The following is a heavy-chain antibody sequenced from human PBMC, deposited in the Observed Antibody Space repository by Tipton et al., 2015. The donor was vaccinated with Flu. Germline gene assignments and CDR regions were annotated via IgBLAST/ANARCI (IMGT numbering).Heavy chain of an antibody. CDR2: ISPDGINK. D-gene: IGHD4/OR15-4a*01. J-gene: IGHJ3*01. CDR1: GFTFSSYV. Sequence: QLVQSGGGVVQPGRSLRLSCAASGFTFSSYVFHWVRQAPGKGLEWVAAISPDGINKYYADSVKGRFTISRDNSKNTLYLQMDSLRAEDTAVYYCAKSHVWTSTLVRGDALDVWGQGTMVTVS. V-gene: IGHV3-30-3*02. CDR3: AKSHVWTSTLVRGDALDV.